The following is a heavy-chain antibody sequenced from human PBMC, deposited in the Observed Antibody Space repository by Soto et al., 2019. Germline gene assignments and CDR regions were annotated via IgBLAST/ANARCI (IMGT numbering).Heavy chain of an antibody. V-gene: IGHV4-39*01. Sequence: SEALSFTXSVSDGSISTSRSYWCWIRQAPGKGVVWMWSIYYRGSTYNHPPVTSRVAISVDTSKNQFSLKMSSGTAADTDVYYCASQHGPLYCSGGSCYHWGSYFYGMDVWGQGTTVTVSS. CDR2: IYYRGST. CDR3: ASQHGPLYCSGGSCYHWGSYFYGMDV. D-gene: IGHD2-15*01. CDR1: DGSISTSRSY. J-gene: IGHJ6*02.